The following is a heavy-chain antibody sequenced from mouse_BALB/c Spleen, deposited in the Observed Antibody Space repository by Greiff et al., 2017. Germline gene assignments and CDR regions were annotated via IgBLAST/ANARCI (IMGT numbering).Heavy chain of an antibody. V-gene: IGHV5-4*02. CDR1: GFTFSDYY. J-gene: IGHJ3*01. D-gene: IGHD2-4*01. CDR2: ISDGGSYT. CDR3: ARDQGITEAWFAY. Sequence: EVKVVESGGGLVKPGGSLKLSCAASGFTFSDYYMYWVRQTPEKRLEWVATISDGGSYTYYPDSVKGRFTISRDNAKNNLYLQMSSLKSEDTAMYYCARDQGITEAWFAYWGQGTLVTVSA.